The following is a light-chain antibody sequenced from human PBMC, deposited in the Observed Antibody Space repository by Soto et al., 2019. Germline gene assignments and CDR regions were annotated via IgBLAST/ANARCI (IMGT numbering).Light chain of an antibody. Sequence: QSALTQPPSVSGAPGQRVTISCTGSSSNIGAGYDVHWYLQLPGTAPKLLVYTNNNRPSGVPDRFSGSKSGTSASLAITGLQAEDEADYYCQSYDSRLSAYVFGTGTKLTVL. CDR2: TNN. V-gene: IGLV1-40*01. CDR1: SSNIGAGYD. CDR3: QSYDSRLSAYV. J-gene: IGLJ1*01.